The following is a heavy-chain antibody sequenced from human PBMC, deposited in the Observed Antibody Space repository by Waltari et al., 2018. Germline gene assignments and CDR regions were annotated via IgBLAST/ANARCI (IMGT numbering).Heavy chain of an antibody. CDR1: GGSISSYY. V-gene: IGHV4-59*01. Sequence: QVQLQESGPGLVKPSETLSLTCTVSGGSISSYYWSWIRQPPGKGLEWIGYIYYSGSTNYNPSHKSRVTISVDTSKGQFSLKLSSVTAADTAVYYCARDRREDYFDYWGQGTLVTVSS. D-gene: IGHD1-26*01. CDR3: ARDRREDYFDY. J-gene: IGHJ4*02. CDR2: IYYSGST.